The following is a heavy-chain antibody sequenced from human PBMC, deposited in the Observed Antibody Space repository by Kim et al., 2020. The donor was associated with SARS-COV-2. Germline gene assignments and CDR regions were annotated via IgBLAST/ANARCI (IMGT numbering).Heavy chain of an antibody. CDR2: ISAYNGNT. J-gene: IGHJ3*02. D-gene: IGHD3-10*01. V-gene: IGHV1-18*04. Sequence: ASVKVSCKASGYTFTSYGISWVRQAPGQGLEWMGWISAYNGNTNYAQKLQGRVTMTTDTSTSTAYMELRSLRSDDTAVYYCARLWFGELSDDAFDIWGQGTMVTVSS. CDR3: ARLWFGELSDDAFDI. CDR1: GYTFTSYG.